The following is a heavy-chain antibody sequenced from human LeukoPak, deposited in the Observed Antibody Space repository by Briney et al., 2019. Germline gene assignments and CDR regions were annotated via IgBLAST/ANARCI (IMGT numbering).Heavy chain of an antibody. CDR3: AKGIPADY. J-gene: IGHJ4*02. D-gene: IGHD1-14*01. V-gene: IGHV3-30*18. Sequence: PGSSLRLSCAASGLILSTYGMHWVRQAPGKGLEWVAVISYDGSNVYYADSVKGRFTISRDNSKNTLYLQMNSLRAEDTAVYYCAKGIPADYWGQGTLVTVSS. CDR1: GLILSTYG. CDR2: ISYDGSNV.